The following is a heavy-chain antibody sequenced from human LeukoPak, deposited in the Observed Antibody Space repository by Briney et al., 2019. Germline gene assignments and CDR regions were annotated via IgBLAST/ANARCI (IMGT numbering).Heavy chain of an antibody. Sequence: SETLSLTCVVYGGSFRGYYWSWIRQPPGKGLEWIREINQGGSTNYDPSLKSRVTISVDTSKNQFSVRLNSVTAADTAVYYCARGLKDIVVVPAAVYGMDVWGQGTTVTVSS. CDR3: ARGLKDIVVVPAAVYGMDV. D-gene: IGHD2-2*01. CDR1: GGSFRGYY. V-gene: IGHV4-34*01. J-gene: IGHJ6*02. CDR2: INQGGST.